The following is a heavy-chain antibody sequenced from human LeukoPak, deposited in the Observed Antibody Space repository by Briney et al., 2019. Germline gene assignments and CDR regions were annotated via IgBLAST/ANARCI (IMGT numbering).Heavy chain of an antibody. J-gene: IGHJ4*02. Sequence: GGSLRLSCAASGFTVSSNYMSWVRQAPGKGLEWVSGISGSGGSTYYADSVKGRFTISRDNSKNTLYLQMNSLRAEDTAVYYCAKHRRYSSSWSYDDWGQGTLVTVSS. V-gene: IGHV3-23*01. CDR1: GFTVSSNY. CDR2: ISGSGGST. D-gene: IGHD6-13*01. CDR3: AKHRRYSSSWSYDD.